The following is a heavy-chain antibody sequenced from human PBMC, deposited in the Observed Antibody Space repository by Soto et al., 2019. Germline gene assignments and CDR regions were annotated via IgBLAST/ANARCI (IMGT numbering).Heavy chain of an antibody. D-gene: IGHD3-9*01. Sequence: SDTLSLTCAFYGWSFSGYYWSWIVQPPGKGLEWIGEINHSGSTNFNPSLKSRVTISVDPSKNQFSLKLSSVTAADTAVYYCARGRHILTGYYRDLNYGMDVWGQGTTVTVS. V-gene: IGHV4-34*01. CDR3: ARGRHILTGYYRDLNYGMDV. J-gene: IGHJ6*02. CDR1: GWSFSGYY. CDR2: INHSGST.